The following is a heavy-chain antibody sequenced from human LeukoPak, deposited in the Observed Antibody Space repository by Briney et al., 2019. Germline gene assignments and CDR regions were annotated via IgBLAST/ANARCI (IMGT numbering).Heavy chain of an antibody. V-gene: IGHV4-30-4*01. CDR1: GGSISSGDYY. CDR3: ARVPSSMVRGLDY. D-gene: IGHD3-10*01. J-gene: IGHJ4*02. Sequence: SQTLSLTCTVSGGSISSGDYYWSWIRQPRGKGLEWIGYIYYSGSTYYNPSLKSRVAISVDTSKNQFFLKLSSVTAADTAVYYYARVPSSMVRGLDYRGQGTLVTVSS. CDR2: IYYSGST.